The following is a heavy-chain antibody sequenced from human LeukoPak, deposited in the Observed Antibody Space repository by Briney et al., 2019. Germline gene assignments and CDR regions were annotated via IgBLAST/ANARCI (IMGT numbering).Heavy chain of an antibody. J-gene: IGHJ4*02. Sequence: SETLSLTCTVSGDSFSSSSHYWGWLRQPPGGGLEWIGSIRNSGNTYYSPSLKSRVTISVDTSKNQFSLKLSSVTAADTAVYYCARHVYGEYGPGDYWGQGILVTVSS. D-gene: IGHD4-17*01. V-gene: IGHV4-39*01. CDR2: IRNSGNT. CDR3: ARHVYGEYGPGDY. CDR1: GDSFSSSSHY.